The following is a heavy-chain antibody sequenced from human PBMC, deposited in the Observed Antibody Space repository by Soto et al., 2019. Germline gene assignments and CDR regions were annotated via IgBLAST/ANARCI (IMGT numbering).Heavy chain of an antibody. Sequence: QVQLVQSGAEVKKPGSSVKVSCKASGGTFSSYAISWVRQAPGQGLEWMGGIIPIFGTANYAQKFQGRVTITGDESTSTAYMELSSLRSEDTAVYYCAKRQYDPRDNYYGMDVWGQGTTVTVSS. CDR2: IIPIFGTA. CDR3: AKRQYDPRDNYYGMDV. V-gene: IGHV1-69*12. J-gene: IGHJ6*02. CDR1: GGTFSSYA. D-gene: IGHD3-3*01.